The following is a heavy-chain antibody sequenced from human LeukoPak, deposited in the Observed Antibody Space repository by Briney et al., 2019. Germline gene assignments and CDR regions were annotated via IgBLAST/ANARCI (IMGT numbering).Heavy chain of an antibody. D-gene: IGHD3-10*01. CDR2: INSDGSST. CDR1: GFTFSSYW. CDR3: ARDSRAFGDY. J-gene: IGHJ4*02. V-gene: IGHV3-74*01. Sequence: GGSLRLSCAASGFTFSSYWMHWVRQAPGKGLVGVSRINSDGSSTSYADSVKGRFTISRDNAKNTLYLQMNSLRAEDTAVYYCARDSRAFGDYWGQGTLVTVSS.